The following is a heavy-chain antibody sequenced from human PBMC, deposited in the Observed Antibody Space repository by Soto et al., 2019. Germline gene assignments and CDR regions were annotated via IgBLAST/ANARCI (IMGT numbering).Heavy chain of an antibody. J-gene: IGHJ4*02. V-gene: IGHV4-59*01. D-gene: IGHD5-18*01. CDR3: ARGFKSTAMVNG. Sequence: PSETLSLTCTVSGGSISSYYWSWIRQPPGKGLEWIGYIYYSGSTNYNPSLKSRVTISVDTSKNQFSLKLSSVTAADTAVYYCARGFKSTAMVNGWGQGTLVTVSS. CDR1: GGSISSYY. CDR2: IYYSGST.